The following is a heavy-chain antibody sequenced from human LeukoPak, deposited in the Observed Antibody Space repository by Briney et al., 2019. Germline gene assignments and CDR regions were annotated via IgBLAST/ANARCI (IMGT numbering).Heavy chain of an antibody. J-gene: IGHJ4*02. CDR1: GGSFSGYY. D-gene: IGHD4-17*01. CDR2: INHSGST. V-gene: IGHV4-34*01. Sequence: SETLSLTCAVYGGSFSGYYWSWIRQPPGKGLEWIGEINHSGSTNYNPSLKSRVTISVDTSKNQFSLKLSSVTAADTAMYYCARDDGDYEHSLDYWGQGTLVTVSS. CDR3: ARDDGDYEHSLDY.